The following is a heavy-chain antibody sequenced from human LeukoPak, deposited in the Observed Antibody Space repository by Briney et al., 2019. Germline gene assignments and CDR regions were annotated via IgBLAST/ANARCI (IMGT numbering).Heavy chain of an antibody. CDR2: ISAYNGNT. CDR1: GYTFTSYG. V-gene: IGHV1-18*01. Sequence: ASVKVSCKASGYTFTSYGISWVGQAPGQGLEWMGWISAYNGNTNYAQKLQGRVTMTTDTSTSTAYMELRSLRSDDTAVYYCARSAAYYDFWSAVLPPAFDIWGQGTMVTVSS. J-gene: IGHJ3*02. CDR3: ARSAAYYDFWSAVLPPAFDI. D-gene: IGHD3-3*01.